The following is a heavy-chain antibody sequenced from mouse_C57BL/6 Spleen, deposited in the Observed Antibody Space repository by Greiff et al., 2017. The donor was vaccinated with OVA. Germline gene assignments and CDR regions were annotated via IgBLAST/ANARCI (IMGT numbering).Heavy chain of an antibody. J-gene: IGHJ1*03. D-gene: IGHD2-5*01. CDR3: ARAYYSNYFWYFDV. CDR1: GFSLTSYA. Sequence: QVQLKQSGPGLVAPSQSLSITCTVSGFSLTSYAISWVRQPPGKGLEWLGVIWTGRGTNYNSALKSRLSISKDNSKSQVFLKMNSLQTDDTARYYCARAYYSNYFWYFDVWGTGTTVTVSS. V-gene: IGHV2-9-1*01. CDR2: IWTGRGT.